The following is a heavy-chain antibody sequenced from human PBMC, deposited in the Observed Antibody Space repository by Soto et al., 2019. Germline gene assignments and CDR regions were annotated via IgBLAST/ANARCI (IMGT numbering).Heavy chain of an antibody. V-gene: IGHV2-5*02. CDR3: AHRVLRTVFGLVTTTAIFFDF. J-gene: IGHJ4*02. D-gene: IGHD3-3*01. CDR2: IYWDDDK. Sequence: QITLNETGPTVVRPTETLTLTCRVSGFSLTTSGVGVGWIRQSPVKAPEWLALIYWDDDKRYSASLKSRLTITKDTSKNQVVLTVSDLDPTDTATYYCAHRVLRTVFGLVTTTAIFFDFWGPGTPVAVSS. CDR1: GFSLTTSGVG.